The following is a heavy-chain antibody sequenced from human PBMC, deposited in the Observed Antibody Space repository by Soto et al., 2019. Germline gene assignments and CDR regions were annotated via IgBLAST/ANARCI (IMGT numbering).Heavy chain of an antibody. CDR2: IIPIFGTA. CDR1: GGTFSSYA. CDR3: AANDSTSSVYYYGMDV. J-gene: IGHJ6*02. Sequence: SVKVSCKASGGTFSSYAISWVRQAPGQGLEWMGGIIPIFGTANYAQKFQGRVTITADESTSTAYMEVSSLRSEDTAVDYSAANDSTSSVYYYGMDVWGQGTTVTVSS. D-gene: IGHD6-6*01. V-gene: IGHV1-69*13.